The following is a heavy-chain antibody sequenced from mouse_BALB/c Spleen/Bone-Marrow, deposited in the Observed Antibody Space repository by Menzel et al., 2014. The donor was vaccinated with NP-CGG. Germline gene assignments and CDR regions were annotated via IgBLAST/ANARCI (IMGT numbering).Heavy chain of an antibody. CDR1: GYTFTSYW. D-gene: IGHD1-1*01. V-gene: IGHV1-59*01. J-gene: IGHJ1*01. CDR2: IYPSDSYT. Sequence: QVQLQQSGADLVRPGASVKLSCKASGYTFTSYWINRVKQRPGQGLEWIGNIYPSDSYTNYNQKFRDKATLTADTSSSTAYMQLSSPTSEDSAVYYCTRQDYYGNSYWYFDVWGAGTTVTVSS. CDR3: TRQDYYGNSYWYFDV.